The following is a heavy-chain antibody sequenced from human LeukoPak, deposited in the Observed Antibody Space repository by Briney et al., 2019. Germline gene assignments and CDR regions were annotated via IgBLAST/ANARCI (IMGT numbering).Heavy chain of an antibody. J-gene: IGHJ4*02. Sequence: PSETLSLTCTVSGGSVSSGSFYWSWIRQPPGKELESIGYIYYSGSTNYNPSLKSRVTISVDTSKSQFSLKLSSVAAADTAVYYCATRYCSGGSCRFDYWGQGTLVTVSS. CDR2: IYYSGST. CDR3: ATRYCSGGSCRFDY. CDR1: GGSVSSGSFY. D-gene: IGHD2-15*01. V-gene: IGHV4-61*01.